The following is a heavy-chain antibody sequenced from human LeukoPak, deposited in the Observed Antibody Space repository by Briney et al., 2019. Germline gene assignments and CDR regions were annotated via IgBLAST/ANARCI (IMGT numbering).Heavy chain of an antibody. CDR1: GFTFSSYS. CDR3: AREAQQLVDLYYYYYYMDV. J-gene: IGHJ6*03. D-gene: IGHD6-13*01. V-gene: IGHV3-48*02. CDR2: ISSSSSTI. Sequence: GGSLTLSCAASGFTFSSYSMNWVRQAPGKGLEWVSYISSSSSTIYYANSVKGRFTISRDNAKNSLYLQMNSLRDEDTAVYYCAREAQQLVDLYYYYYYMDVWGKGTTVTVSS.